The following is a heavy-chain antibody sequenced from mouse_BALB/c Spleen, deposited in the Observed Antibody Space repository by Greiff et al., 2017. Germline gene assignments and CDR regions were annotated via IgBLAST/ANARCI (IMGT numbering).Heavy chain of an antibody. J-gene: IGHJ3*01. CDR3: ARDSPSTGTFAY. CDR2: IRNKANGYTT. CDR1: GFTFTDYY. Sequence: DVMLVESGGGLVQPGGSLRLSCATSGFTFTDYYMSWVRQPPGKALEWLGFIRNKANGYTTEYSASVKGRFTISRDNSQSILYLQMNTLRAEDSATYYCARDSPSTGTFAYWGQGTLVTVSA. D-gene: IGHD4-1*02. V-gene: IGHV7-3*02.